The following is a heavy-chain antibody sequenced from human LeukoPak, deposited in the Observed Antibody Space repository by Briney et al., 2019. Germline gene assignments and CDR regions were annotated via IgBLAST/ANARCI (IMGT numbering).Heavy chain of an antibody. CDR3: ARQDDAHLIFDS. CDR2: IYYSGST. CDR1: GGSISSYY. D-gene: IGHD1-1*01. J-gene: IGHJ5*01. Sequence: SETLSLTCTVSGGSISSYYWSWIRQPPGKGLEWIGYIYYSGSTNYNPSLKSRVTMSLDTSNNQFSLKLNAVTAADTAVYYCARQDDAHLIFDSWGQGALVTVSS. V-gene: IGHV4-59*08.